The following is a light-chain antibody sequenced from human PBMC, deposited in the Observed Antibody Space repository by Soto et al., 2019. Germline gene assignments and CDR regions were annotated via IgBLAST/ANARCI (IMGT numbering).Light chain of an antibody. J-gene: IGKJ1*01. Sequence: ILMTHSLATLAVSIGERVALTPRGSQTSSSWLAWYQQKPGEAPKLLIYKASTLKSVVPSRFSGSGSGTEFTLTISILQADDVATYCSQHYNCHPKPFGQGTKV. V-gene: IGKV1-5*03. CDR2: KAS. CDR1: QTSSSW. CDR3: QHYNCHPKP.